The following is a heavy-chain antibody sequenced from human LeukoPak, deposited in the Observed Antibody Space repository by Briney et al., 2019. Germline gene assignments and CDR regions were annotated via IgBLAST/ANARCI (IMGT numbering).Heavy chain of an antibody. CDR1: GGSISSGDYY. CDR2: IYHSGST. J-gene: IGHJ5*02. D-gene: IGHD2-2*02. V-gene: IGHV4-30-2*01. Sequence: PSQTLSLTCTVSGGSISSGDYYWSWIRQPPGKGLEWIGYIYHSGSTYYNPSLKSRVTISVDRSKNQFSLKLSSVTAADTAVYYRAREVRCSSTSCYIRGPYNWFDPWGQGTLVTVSS. CDR3: AREVRCSSTSCYIRGPYNWFDP.